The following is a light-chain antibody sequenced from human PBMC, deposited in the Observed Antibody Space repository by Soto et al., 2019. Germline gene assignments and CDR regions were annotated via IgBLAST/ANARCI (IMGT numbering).Light chain of an antibody. CDR1: SSDIGGYNN. J-gene: IGLJ1*01. CDR3: CSYSTSNTHNCV. Sequence: QSVLTQPASVSGSPGQSITVSRTETSSDIGGYNNVSWFQHHPGKTPQLIIYELTLRPSADSHRFSASKSGDRVSLTISGFQVGDGAGFFCCSYSTSNTHNCVFGTGTKVTV. V-gene: IGLV2-14*01. CDR2: ELT.